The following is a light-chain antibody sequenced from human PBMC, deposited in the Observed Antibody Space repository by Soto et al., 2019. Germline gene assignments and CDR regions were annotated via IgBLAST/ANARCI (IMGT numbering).Light chain of an antibody. CDR3: QQYDGYPWT. J-gene: IGKJ1*01. CDR1: QSISSY. CDR2: DAS. V-gene: IGKV1-5*01. Sequence: DIQMTQSPSSLSASVGDRVTITCRASQSISSYLNWYQQKPGKAPNLLIYDASSLKSGVPSRFSGSGSGTEFTLTISSLQPDDFTTYYCQQYDGYPWTFGQGTKVDI.